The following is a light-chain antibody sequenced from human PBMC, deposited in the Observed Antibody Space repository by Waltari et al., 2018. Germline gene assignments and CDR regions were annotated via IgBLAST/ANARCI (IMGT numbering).Light chain of an antibody. Sequence: DIVMTQSPDSLAVSPGERATINCKPSQSVLSSVNSKSYLAWFQQRPGRPPKLLIYWASTRQSGVPDRFTGSGSGTNFTLTITSLRAEDVAVYYCQQYFSVPRTFGRGTKVEVK. J-gene: IGKJ1*01. V-gene: IGKV4-1*01. CDR3: QQYFSVPRT. CDR1: QSVLSSVNSKSY. CDR2: WAS.